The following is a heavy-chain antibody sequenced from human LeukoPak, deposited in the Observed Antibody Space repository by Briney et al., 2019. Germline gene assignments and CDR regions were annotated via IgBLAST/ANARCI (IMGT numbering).Heavy chain of an antibody. CDR1: GFIFSSYG. CDR3: AKDPTFYCSSTSCYTDY. J-gene: IGHJ4*02. D-gene: IGHD2-2*02. CDR2: IRYDGSDK. Sequence: GGSLRLSCAASGFIFSSYGMHWVRQAPGKGLEWVTFIRYDGSDKYYADSVKGRFTISRDNSKNTLYLQMNSLRAEDTAVYYCAKDPTFYCSSTSCYTDYWGQGTLVTVSS. V-gene: IGHV3-30*02.